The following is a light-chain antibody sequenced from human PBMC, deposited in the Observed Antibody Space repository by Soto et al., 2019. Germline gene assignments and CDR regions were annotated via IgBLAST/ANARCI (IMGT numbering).Light chain of an antibody. CDR2: AAS. CDR1: QSISSY. V-gene: IGKV1-39*01. CDR3: QQSYSTSLA. J-gene: IGKJ1*01. Sequence: MTQSPLSLPFTPGEPASISCRSSQSISSYLNWYQQKPGKAPKLLIYAASSLQSGVPSRFSGSGSGTDFTLTISSLQPEDFATYYCQQSYSTSLAFGQGTKVDIK.